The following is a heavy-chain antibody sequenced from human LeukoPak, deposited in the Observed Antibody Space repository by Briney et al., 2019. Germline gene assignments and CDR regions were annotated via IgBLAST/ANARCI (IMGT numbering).Heavy chain of an antibody. CDR1: GFTFSSFW. Sequence: GGSLRLSCAASGFTFSSFWMSWVRQVPGKGLEWVANINQDGGEKQYVDSVKGRFTISRDNAKNSLYLQMNSLRAEDTAVYYCARDQKSWNYYYHYYMDVWGKGTTVTVS. J-gene: IGHJ6*03. CDR3: ARDQKSWNYYYHYYMDV. V-gene: IGHV3-7*01. D-gene: IGHD1-1*01. CDR2: INQDGGEK.